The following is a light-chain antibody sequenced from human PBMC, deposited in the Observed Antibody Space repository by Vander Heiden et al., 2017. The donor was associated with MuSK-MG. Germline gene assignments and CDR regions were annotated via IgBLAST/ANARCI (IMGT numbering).Light chain of an antibody. V-gene: IGKV3-11*01. CDR2: DAS. J-gene: IGKJ3*01. Sequence: EIVLTQSPATLSLYPGERATLPSRASQSVSSYLAWYQQKPGEAPRHLIYDASNRATGIPAGFSGSGSGTDFTLTISSLEPEDFAVYYCRQRSNWPPFTFGAGTKVDIK. CDR1: QSVSSY. CDR3: RQRSNWPPFT.